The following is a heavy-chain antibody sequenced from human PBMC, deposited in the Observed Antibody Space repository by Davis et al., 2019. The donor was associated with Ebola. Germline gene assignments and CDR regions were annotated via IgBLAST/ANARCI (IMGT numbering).Heavy chain of an antibody. CDR1: GGSISSSSYY. Sequence: SETLSLTCTVSGGSISSSSYYWGWIRQPPGKGLEWIASINYSGKSYYNPSLKSRVTISVDTSKNQFSLKLSSVTAADTAVYYCARQIGAGRWAFEYWGQGTLVTVSS. CDR3: ARQIGAGRWAFEY. CDR2: INYSGKS. D-gene: IGHD6-25*01. V-gene: IGHV4-39*01. J-gene: IGHJ4*02.